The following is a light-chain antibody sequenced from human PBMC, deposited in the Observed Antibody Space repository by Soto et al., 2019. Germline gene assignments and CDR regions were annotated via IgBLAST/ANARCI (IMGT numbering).Light chain of an antibody. J-gene: IGKJ1*01. CDR3: QQYSNWPPGT. CDR1: QSVRSN. Sequence: EIVMTQSPATLSVSPGERATLSCRASQSVRSNLAWYQQKPGQAPRLLIYGAFTRATGIPARFSGSGSGTEFTLTISSLQSEDFAVYYCQQYSNWPPGTFGQGTKVEIK. CDR2: GAF. V-gene: IGKV3-15*01.